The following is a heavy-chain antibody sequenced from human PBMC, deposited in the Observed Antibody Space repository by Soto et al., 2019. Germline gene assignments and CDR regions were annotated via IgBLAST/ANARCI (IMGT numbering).Heavy chain of an antibody. CDR2: IDPSAGST. V-gene: IGHV1-46*01. CDR3: ARSPRPTGTTLYYFDD. J-gene: IGHJ4*02. D-gene: IGHD1-1*01. CDR1: GYSFTAYY. Sequence: QVQLVQSGAEVKPPGASVKLSCKASGYSFTAYYIHWLRQAPGQGLERMGKIDPSAGSTTYAQNFQGRVTMTRDTSTSTLYMELNSLRSEDTALYYCARSPRPTGTTLYYFDDWGQGTLITVSS.